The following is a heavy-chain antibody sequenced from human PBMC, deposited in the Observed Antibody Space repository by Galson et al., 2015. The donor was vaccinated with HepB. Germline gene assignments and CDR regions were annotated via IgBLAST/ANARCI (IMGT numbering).Heavy chain of an antibody. CDR2: ISYDGSNK. D-gene: IGHD3-3*01. CDR3: AKELYYDFWSGWGGPDYYYYGMDV. J-gene: IGHJ6*02. CDR1: GFTFSSYG. Sequence: SLRLSCAASGFTFSSYGMHWVRQAPGKGLEWVAVISYDGSNKYYADSVKGRFTISRDNSKNTLYLQMNSLRAEDTAVYYCAKELYYDFWSGWGGPDYYYYGMDVWGQGTTVTVSS. V-gene: IGHV3-30*18.